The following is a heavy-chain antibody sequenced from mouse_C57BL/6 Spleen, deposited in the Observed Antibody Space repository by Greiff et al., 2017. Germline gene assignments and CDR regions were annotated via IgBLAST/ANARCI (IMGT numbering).Heavy chain of an antibody. CDR2: INPSTGGT. CDR3: ARKRDTPYWYFDV. CDR1: GYSFTGYY. Sequence: VQLQQSGPELVKPGASVKISCKASGYSFTGYYMNWVKQSPEKSLEWIGEINPSTGGTTYNQKFKAKATLTVDKSSSTAYMQLKSLTSEDSAVYYCARKRDTPYWYFDVGGTGTTVTVSS. J-gene: IGHJ1*03. V-gene: IGHV1-42*01. D-gene: IGHD5-1-1*01.